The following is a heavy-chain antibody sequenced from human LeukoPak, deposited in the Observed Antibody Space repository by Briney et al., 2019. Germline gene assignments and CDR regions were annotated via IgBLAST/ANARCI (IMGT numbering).Heavy chain of an antibody. CDR3: ARTYCGGECYFSGLQRAFDL. Sequence: GESLKISCKGSGYTFGTYWIGWVRQMPGKGLEWMGIIYPGDSDTRYSPSFQGQVTISVDKSISTAYLQWSSLKASDTAIYYCARTYCGGECYFSGLQRAFDLWGQGTLVTVSS. CDR2: IYPGDSDT. J-gene: IGHJ3*01. D-gene: IGHD2-21*01. CDR1: GYTFGTYW. V-gene: IGHV5-51*01.